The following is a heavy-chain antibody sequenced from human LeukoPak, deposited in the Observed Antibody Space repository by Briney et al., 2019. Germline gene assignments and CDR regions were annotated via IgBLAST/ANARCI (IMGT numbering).Heavy chain of an antibody. CDR2: ISYDGSNK. Sequence: GGSLRLSCAASGFTFSSYAMHWVRQAPGKGLEWVAVISYDGSNKYYADSVKGRFTISKDNSKNTLYLQMNSLRAEDTAVYYCARAHYTGGYGGKQAPEYFQHWGQGTLVTVSS. CDR3: ARAHYTGGYGGKQAPEYFQH. J-gene: IGHJ1*01. D-gene: IGHD4-23*01. V-gene: IGHV3-30-3*01. CDR1: GFTFSSYA.